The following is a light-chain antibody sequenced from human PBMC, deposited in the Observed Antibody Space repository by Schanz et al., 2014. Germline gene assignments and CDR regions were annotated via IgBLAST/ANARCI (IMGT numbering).Light chain of an antibody. V-gene: IGLV2-14*03. CDR1: SSDVGGYNY. CDR3: SSYRRTATAAV. CDR2: DVS. Sequence: QSVLTQPASVSGSPGQSITISCTGTSSDVGGYNYVSWYQQYPGKAPKLMIYDVSNRPSGVSNRFSGSKSGNTASLTISGLQAEDEADYYCSSYRRTATAAVFGTGTKLTVL. J-gene: IGLJ1*01.